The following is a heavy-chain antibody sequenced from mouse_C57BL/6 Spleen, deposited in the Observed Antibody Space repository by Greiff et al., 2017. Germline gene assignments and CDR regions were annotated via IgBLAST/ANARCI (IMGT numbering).Heavy chain of an antibody. CDR1: GYAFSSSW. J-gene: IGHJ3*01. CDR2: IYPGDGDT. V-gene: IGHV1-82*01. Sequence: QVQLKESGPELVKPGASVKISCKASGYAFSSSWMNWVKQRPGKGLEWIGRIYPGDGDTNYNGKFKGKATLTADKSSSTAYMQLSSLTSEVSAVYFCAGGSSAWFAYWGQGTLVTVSA. CDR3: AGGSSAWFAY. D-gene: IGHD1-1*01.